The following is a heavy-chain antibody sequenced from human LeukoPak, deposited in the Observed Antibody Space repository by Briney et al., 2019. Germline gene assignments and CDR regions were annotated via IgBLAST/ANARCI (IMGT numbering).Heavy chain of an antibody. D-gene: IGHD6-19*01. CDR3: AKRDSSGYYYFDY. CDR2: ISPSGGST. CDR1: GFTFSSYA. V-gene: IGHV3-23*01. Sequence: GSLRLSCAASGFTFSSYAMSWVRQAPGKGLEWVSRISPSGGSTYYGDSVKGRFTVSRDNSKNTLYLQMNSLRAEDTAVYYCAKRDSSGYYYFDYWGQGTLVAVSS. J-gene: IGHJ4*02.